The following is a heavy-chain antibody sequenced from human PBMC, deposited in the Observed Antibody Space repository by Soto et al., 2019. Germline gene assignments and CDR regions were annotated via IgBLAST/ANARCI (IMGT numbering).Heavy chain of an antibody. V-gene: IGHV4-59*01. CDR2: IYYSGST. CDR3: ARNMWYYYDSSGYYYFDAFDI. D-gene: IGHD3-22*01. Sequence: SETLSLTCTVSGGSISSYYWSWIRQPPGKGLEWIGYIYYSGSTNYNPSLKSRVTISVDTSKNQFSLKLSSVTAADTAVYYCARNMWYYYDSSGYYYFDAFDIWGQGTMVT. CDR1: GGSISSYY. J-gene: IGHJ3*02.